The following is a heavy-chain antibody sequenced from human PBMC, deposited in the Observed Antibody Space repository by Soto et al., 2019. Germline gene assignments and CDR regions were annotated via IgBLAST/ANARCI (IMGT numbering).Heavy chain of an antibody. CDR2: TSYDESNK. D-gene: IGHD1-26*01. CDR3: ARPLQWELHFGETLGDAFDI. V-gene: IGHV3-30-3*01. Sequence: TGGSLRLSCAASGFTFSSYAMHWVRQAPGKGLEWVAVTSYDESNKYYADSVKGRFTISRDNSKNTLYLQMNSLRAEDTAVYYCARPLQWELHFGETLGDAFDIWGQGTMVTVSS. CDR1: GFTFSSYA. J-gene: IGHJ3*02.